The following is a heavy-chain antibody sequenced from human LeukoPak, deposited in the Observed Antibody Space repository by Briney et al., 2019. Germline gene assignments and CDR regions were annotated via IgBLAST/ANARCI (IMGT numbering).Heavy chain of an antibody. J-gene: IGHJ4*02. CDR1: GFTFSNAW. CDR2: IKSKTDGGTA. CDR3: TTAPGFWSGYYTSSGDY. Sequence: GGSLRLSCAASGFTFSNAWMSWVRQAPGKGLEWVGRIKSKTDGGTADYAAPVKGRFTISRDDSRNTLYLQMNSLKTGDAAVYYCTTAPGFWSGYYTSSGDYWGQGTLVTVSS. V-gene: IGHV3-15*01. D-gene: IGHD3-3*01.